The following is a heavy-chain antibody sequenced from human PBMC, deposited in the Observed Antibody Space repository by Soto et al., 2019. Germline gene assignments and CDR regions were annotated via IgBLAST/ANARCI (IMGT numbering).Heavy chain of an antibody. CDR2: INAGNGNT. CDR3: ARSIVVVTALDY. V-gene: IGHV1-3*05. CDR1: GYTFTSYA. J-gene: IGHJ4*02. D-gene: IGHD2-21*02. Sequence: QVQLVQSGAEEKKPGASVKVSCKASGYTFTSYAMHWVRQAPGLRLEWMGWINAGNGNTAYSQKFQGRVTITRDTSASTAYRELSSLRSEDTAVYYCARSIVVVTALDYWGQGTLVTVSS.